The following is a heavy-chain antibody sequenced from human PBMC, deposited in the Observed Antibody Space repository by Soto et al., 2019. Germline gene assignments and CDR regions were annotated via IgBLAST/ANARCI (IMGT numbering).Heavy chain of an antibody. CDR3: ARPWNSDYTADAFDI. CDR2: IKLDGSEE. CDR1: GFTFSSYW. J-gene: IGHJ3*02. V-gene: IGHV3-7*01. Sequence: GGSLRLSCAASGFTFSSYWMSWVRQAPGKGLEWVANIKLDGSEEYYVDSVKGRFTISRDNAKNSLYLQMNNLRAEDTAVYYCARPWNSDYTADAFDIWGQGTMVTVS. D-gene: IGHD3-3*01.